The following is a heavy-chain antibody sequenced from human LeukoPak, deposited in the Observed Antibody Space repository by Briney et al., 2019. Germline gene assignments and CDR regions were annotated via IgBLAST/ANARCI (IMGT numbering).Heavy chain of an antibody. CDR3: AREGSSGTGCYLPGIY. CDR2: ISYDGSEK. J-gene: IGHJ4*02. CDR1: GFTFSSYP. D-gene: IGHD2-2*01. Sequence: GGSLRLSCAASGFTFSSYPMHWVRQAPGKGLEWVAVISYDGSEKHYADPVKGRFTISRDNSKNTLYLQMNSLRAEDTAVYYCAREGSSGTGCYLPGIYWGQGILVTVSS. V-gene: IGHV3-30-3*01.